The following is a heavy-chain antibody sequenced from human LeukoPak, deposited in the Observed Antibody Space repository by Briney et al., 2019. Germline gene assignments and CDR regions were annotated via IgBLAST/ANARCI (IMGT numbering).Heavy chain of an antibody. CDR1: GGSISSSSYY. CDR3: ARDRLKYYDSSGYYTLDY. D-gene: IGHD3-22*01. J-gene: IGHJ4*02. Sequence: PSETLSLTCTVSGGSISSSSYYWGWIRQPPGKGLEWIGSIYYSGSTYYNPSLKSRVTISVDTSKNQFSLKLSSVTAADTAVYYCARDRLKYYDSSGYYTLDYWGQGTLVTVSS. V-gene: IGHV4-39*07. CDR2: IYYSGST.